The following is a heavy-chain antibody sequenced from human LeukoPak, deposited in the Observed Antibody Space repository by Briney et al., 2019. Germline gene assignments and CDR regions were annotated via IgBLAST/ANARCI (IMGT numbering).Heavy chain of an antibody. CDR1: GYSISSGYY. D-gene: IGHD3-22*01. CDR3: ARDYRGYYDSSGYYGLDY. CDR2: IYHSGST. V-gene: IGHV4-38-2*02. Sequence: SETLSLTCTVSGYSISSGYYWGWIRQPPGKGLEWIGSIYHSGSTYYNPSLKSRVTISVDTSKNQFSLKLSSVTAADTAVYYCARDYRGYYDSSGYYGLDYWGQGTLVTVSS. J-gene: IGHJ4*02.